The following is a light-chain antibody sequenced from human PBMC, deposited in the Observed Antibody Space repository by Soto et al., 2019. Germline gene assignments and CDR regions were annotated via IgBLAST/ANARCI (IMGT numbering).Light chain of an antibody. Sequence: DIQMTQSPSTLSASVGDRVTIACRASQIISSWLAWYQHKPRKAPKILIYKASSLKTGVPSRFSGRGSGTDFILTISSLQPEDFATYYCQQSYSTPTFGGGTKVDIK. CDR3: QQSYSTPT. V-gene: IGKV1-5*03. CDR1: QIISSW. CDR2: KAS. J-gene: IGKJ4*01.